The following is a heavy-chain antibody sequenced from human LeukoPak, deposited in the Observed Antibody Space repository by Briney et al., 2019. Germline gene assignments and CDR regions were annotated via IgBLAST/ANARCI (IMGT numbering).Heavy chain of an antibody. CDR1: GFTFSTYA. V-gene: IGHV3-21*01. CDR3: ARGQLYDNYDSSGYTDY. D-gene: IGHD3-22*01. J-gene: IGHJ4*02. CDR2: ITSGSTYI. Sequence: GGSLRLSCVASGFTFSTYAMKWVRQAPGKGLEWVSSITSGSTYIYYADSVEGRFTISRDNAKNFLYLQMNSLKAEDTAVYFCARGQLYDNYDSSGYTDYWGQGTLVTVSS.